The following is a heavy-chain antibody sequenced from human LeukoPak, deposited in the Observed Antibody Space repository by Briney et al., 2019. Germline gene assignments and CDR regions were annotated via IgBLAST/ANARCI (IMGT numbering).Heavy chain of an antibody. CDR3: AKRFRGHPEGDWFDP. J-gene: IGHJ5*02. Sequence: ASVKVSCKASGYTFTSYGISWVRQAPGQGLEWMGWISAYNGNTNYAQKLQGRVTMTTDTSTSTAYMELRSLRSDDTAMYYCAKRFRGHPEGDWFDPWGQGTLVTVSS. CDR2: ISAYNGNT. V-gene: IGHV1-18*01. D-gene: IGHD3-10*01. CDR1: GYTFTSYG.